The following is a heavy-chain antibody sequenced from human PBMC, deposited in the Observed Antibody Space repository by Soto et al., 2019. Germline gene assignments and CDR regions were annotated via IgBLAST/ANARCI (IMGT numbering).Heavy chain of an antibody. Sequence: PSETLSLTCTVSGGSISSSSYYWGWVRQPPGKGLEWIASIPRSGTTYYNPSLKSRVTKSIDTSRNQFSLTLTSVTAADTAVYYCAKNPGYYYDSTGYHFDYWGQGTLVTVSS. V-gene: IGHV4-39*01. D-gene: IGHD3-22*01. CDR2: IPRSGTT. J-gene: IGHJ4*02. CDR1: GGSISSSSYY. CDR3: AKNPGYYYDSTGYHFDY.